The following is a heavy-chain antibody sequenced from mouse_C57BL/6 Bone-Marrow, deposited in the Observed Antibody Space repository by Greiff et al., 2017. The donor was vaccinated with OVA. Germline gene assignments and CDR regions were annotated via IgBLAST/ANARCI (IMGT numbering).Heavy chain of an antibody. V-gene: IGHV1-26*01. Sequence: EVQLQQSGPELVKPGASVKISCKASGYTFTDYYMNWVKQSHGESLEWIGDINPNNGGTSYNQKFKGKATLTVDKSSSTAYMELRSLTSEDSAVYYCARGGFYDAGFDVWGTGTTVTVSS. CDR1: GYTFTDYY. J-gene: IGHJ1*03. D-gene: IGHD2-3*01. CDR2: INPNNGGT. CDR3: ARGGFYDAGFDV.